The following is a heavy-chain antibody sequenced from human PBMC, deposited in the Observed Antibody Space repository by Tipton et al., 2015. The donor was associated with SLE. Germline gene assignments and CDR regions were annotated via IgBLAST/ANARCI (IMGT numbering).Heavy chain of an antibody. Sequence: SLRLSCAASGFTFSDYYMSWIRQAPGKGLEWVSYISSSSSYTNYAESVKGRFTISRDNAKNSLYLQMNSLRAEDTAVYYCANTWYDAFDIWGQGTMVTVSS. CDR3: ANTWYDAFDI. V-gene: IGHV3-11*06. D-gene: IGHD6-13*01. J-gene: IGHJ3*02. CDR1: GFTFSDYY. CDR2: ISSSSSYT.